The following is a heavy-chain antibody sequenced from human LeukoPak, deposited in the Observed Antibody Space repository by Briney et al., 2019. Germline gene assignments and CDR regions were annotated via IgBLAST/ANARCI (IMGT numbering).Heavy chain of an antibody. CDR1: GGSISSGSYC. V-gene: IGHV4-61*10. J-gene: IGHJ2*01. CDR2: IYSSGST. Sequence: SETLSLTCTVSGGSISSGSYCWSWIRQPAGKGLEWIGHIYSSGSTNYNPSLKSRVTISVDTSKNQFSLKLSSVTAADTAVYYCARNSGPWYFDLWGRGTLVTVSS. D-gene: IGHD3-10*01. CDR3: ARNSGPWYFDL.